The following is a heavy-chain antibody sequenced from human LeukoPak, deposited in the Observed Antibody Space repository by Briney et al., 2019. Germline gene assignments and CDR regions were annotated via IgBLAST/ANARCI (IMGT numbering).Heavy chain of an antibody. D-gene: IGHD1-26*01. CDR1: GGSISSGGYY. CDR2: INHSGST. J-gene: IGHJ5*02. Sequence: SQTLSLTCTVSGGSISSGGYYWSWIRQPPGKGLEWIGEINHSGSTNYNPSLKSRVTISVDTSKNQFSLKLSSVTAADTAVYYCARGVRRLLRQGWFDPWGQGTLVTVSS. V-gene: IGHV4-30-2*01. CDR3: ARGVRRLLRQGWFDP.